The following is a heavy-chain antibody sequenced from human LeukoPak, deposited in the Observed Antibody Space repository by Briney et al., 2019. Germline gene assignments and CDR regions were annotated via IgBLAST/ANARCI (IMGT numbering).Heavy chain of an antibody. J-gene: IGHJ6*04. D-gene: IGHD1-20*01. V-gene: IGHV1-2*06. CDR2: INPNSGGT. CDR1: GYTFTGYY. CDR3: ARGVQYNWKAMDV. Sequence: ASVKVSCKAPGYTFTGYYMHWVRQAPGQGLEWMGRINPNSGGTNYAQKFQGRVTMTRDTSISTAYMELSRLRSDDTAVYYCARGVQYNWKAMDVWGKGTTVTVSS.